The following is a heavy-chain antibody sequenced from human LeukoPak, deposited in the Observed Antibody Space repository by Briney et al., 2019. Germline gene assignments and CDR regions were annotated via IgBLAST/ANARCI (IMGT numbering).Heavy chain of an antibody. D-gene: IGHD6-19*01. J-gene: IGHJ4*02. Sequence: ASVKVSCKASGFSFTRYAISWVRQAPGQGLEWMGWISTYNGDTNYAQKFQGRVTMTTDTSTSTAHMEVRSLRSDDTAVYYCARDPSNTSGRYAYFDYWGQGTLVTVSS. CDR2: ISTYNGDT. CDR1: GFSFTRYA. CDR3: ARDPSNTSGRYAYFDY. V-gene: IGHV1-18*01.